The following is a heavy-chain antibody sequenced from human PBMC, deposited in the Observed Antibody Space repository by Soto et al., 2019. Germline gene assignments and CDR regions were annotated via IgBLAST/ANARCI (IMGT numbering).Heavy chain of an antibody. Sequence: HGESLKISCKGSGSSFTNYWIAWVRQMPGKGLEWMGIIYPADSDTRYRPSCQGQVTISADKSISTAYLQLSSLKASDTAMYYFARQDYYNSGGYDYWGQGTMVTVSS. CDR1: GSSFTNYW. CDR2: IYPADSDT. D-gene: IGHD3-22*01. J-gene: IGHJ4*02. CDR3: ARQDYYNSGGYDY. V-gene: IGHV5-51*01.